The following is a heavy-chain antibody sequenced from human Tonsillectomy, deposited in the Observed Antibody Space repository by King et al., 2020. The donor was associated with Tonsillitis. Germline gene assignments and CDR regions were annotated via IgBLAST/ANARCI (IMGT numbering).Heavy chain of an antibody. Sequence: VQLVESGGGLVQPGGSLRLSCGGSGFPFNNFWLSWVRQAPGKGLEWVANINQDGSEKNYVDSVKGRFIISRESAKNSVYLQMNSLGPEDTAVYYCARDSDWGGQPTDYWGQGTLVTVSS. V-gene: IGHV3-7*01. CDR1: GFPFNNFW. CDR2: INQDGSEK. J-gene: IGHJ4*02. CDR3: ARDSDWGGQPTDY. D-gene: IGHD7-27*01.